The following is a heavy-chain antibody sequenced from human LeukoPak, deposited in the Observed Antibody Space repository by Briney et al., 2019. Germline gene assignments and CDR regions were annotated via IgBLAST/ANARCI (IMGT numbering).Heavy chain of an antibody. CDR3: VRSSSSISDY. CDR1: GDSISSGYY. CDR2: IYHSGST. V-gene: IGHV4-38-2*02. Sequence: SETLSLTCSVSGDSISSGYYWGWIRQPPGKGLEWIGNIYHSGSTYYNPSLKSRVTISVDTSKNQFSLKLSSVTAADTAVYYCVRSSSSISDYWGQGTLVTVSS. D-gene: IGHD6-6*01. J-gene: IGHJ4*02.